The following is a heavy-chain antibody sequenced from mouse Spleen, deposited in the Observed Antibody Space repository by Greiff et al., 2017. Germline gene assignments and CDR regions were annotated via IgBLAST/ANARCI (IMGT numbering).Heavy chain of an antibody. J-gene: IGHJ4*01. CDR2: ISSGSSTI. CDR1: GFTFSDYG. Sequence: EVQVVESGGGLVKPGGSLKLSCAASGFTFSDYGMHWVRQAPEKGLEWVAYISSGSSTIYYADTVKGRFTISRDNAKNTLFLQMTSLRSEDTAMYYCARTPYYYGSRTYAMDYWGQGTSVTVSS. D-gene: IGHD1-1*01. V-gene: IGHV5-17*01. CDR3: ARTPYYYGSRTYAMDY.